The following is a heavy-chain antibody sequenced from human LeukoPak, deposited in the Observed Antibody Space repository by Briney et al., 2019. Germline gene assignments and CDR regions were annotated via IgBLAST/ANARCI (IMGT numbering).Heavy chain of an antibody. V-gene: IGHV1-2*02. CDR1: GYTCTGYY. CDR2: INPNSGGT. J-gene: IGHJ4*02. Sequence: ASVKVSCKASGYTCTGYYMHWVRQAPGQGLEWMGWINPNSGGTNYAQKFQGRVTMTRDTSVSTAYMELSRLRSDDTAVYYCARVSDYGDYYFDYWGQGTLVTVSS. D-gene: IGHD4-17*01. CDR3: ARVSDYGDYYFDY.